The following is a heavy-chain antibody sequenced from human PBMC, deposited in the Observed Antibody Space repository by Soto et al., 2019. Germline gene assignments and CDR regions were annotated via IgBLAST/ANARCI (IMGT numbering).Heavy chain of an antibody. V-gene: IGHV3-23*01. Sequence: GGSLRLSCAASGFTFSSYAMSWVRQAPGKGLEWVSAISGSGGSTYYADSVKGRFTISRDNSKNTLYLQMNSLTAEDTAVYYCAKDTQYSGYALFDYWGQGTLVTVSS. CDR2: ISGSGGST. CDR3: AKDTQYSGYALFDY. D-gene: IGHD5-12*01. J-gene: IGHJ4*02. CDR1: GFTFSSYA.